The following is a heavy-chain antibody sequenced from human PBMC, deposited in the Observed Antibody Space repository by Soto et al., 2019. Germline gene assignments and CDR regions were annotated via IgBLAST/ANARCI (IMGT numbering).Heavy chain of an antibody. V-gene: IGHV1-3*01. CDR1: GYTFTSYA. CDR2: INAGNGNT. J-gene: IGHJ6*02. CDR3: ARDKRYCSRTSCYHGMDV. D-gene: IGHD2-2*01. Sequence: GASVKVSCKASGYTFTSYAMHWVRQAPGQRLEWMGWINAGNGNTKYSQKFQGRVTITRDTSASTAYMELSSLRSEDTAVYYCARDKRYCSRTSCYHGMDVCGQGPTVTVSS.